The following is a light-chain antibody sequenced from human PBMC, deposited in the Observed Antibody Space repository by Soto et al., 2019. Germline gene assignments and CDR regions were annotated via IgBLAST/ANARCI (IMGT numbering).Light chain of an antibody. J-gene: IGLJ3*02. Sequence: QSALTQPASVSGSPGQSITISCTGTSSDVGSYNLVSWYQQHPGKAPKLMIYEDIKRPSGVSNRFSGSKSGNTASLTISGLQPEDEADYYCCSYAGSSTPNWVFVGGTKVTVL. CDR3: CSYAGSSTPNWV. CDR2: EDI. V-gene: IGLV2-23*01. CDR1: SSDVGSYNL.